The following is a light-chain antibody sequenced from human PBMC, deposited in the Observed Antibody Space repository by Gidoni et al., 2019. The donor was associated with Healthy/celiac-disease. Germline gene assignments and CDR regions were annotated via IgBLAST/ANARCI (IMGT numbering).Light chain of an antibody. CDR2: EVS. Sequence: QSALTQPPSASWSPGQSVTISCTGTSSDAGRFDYVSCFQQHPGKAPKLLIYEVSSRPSGVPDRFSGSKSGNTASLTVSGLQAEDEAVYHCSSYAGTYSPFVFGTGTSVTV. CDR1: SSDAGRFDY. J-gene: IGLJ1*01. V-gene: IGLV2-8*01. CDR3: SSYAGTYSPFV.